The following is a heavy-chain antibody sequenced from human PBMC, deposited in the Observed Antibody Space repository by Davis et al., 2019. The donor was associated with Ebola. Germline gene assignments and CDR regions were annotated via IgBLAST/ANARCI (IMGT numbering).Heavy chain of an antibody. CDR3: ARQIGVGALNDAFDI. Sequence: MPGGSLRLSCTVSGGSISSYYWSWIRQPPGKGLEWIGYIYYSGSTNYNPSLKSRVTISVDTSKNQFSLKLSSVTAADTAVYYCARQIGVGALNDAFDIWGQGTMVTVSS. CDR1: GGSISSYY. V-gene: IGHV4-59*08. J-gene: IGHJ3*02. CDR2: IYYSGST. D-gene: IGHD1-26*01.